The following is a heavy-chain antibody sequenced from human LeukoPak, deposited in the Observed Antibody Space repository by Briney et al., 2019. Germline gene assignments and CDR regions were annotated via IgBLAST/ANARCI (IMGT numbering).Heavy chain of an antibody. J-gene: IGHJ4*02. Sequence: GGSLRLSCAASGFTFSSYSMNWVRQAPGKGLEWVSSISSSSSYIYYADSVKGRFTISRDNAKNSLYLQMNSLRAEDTAVYYCESLDPNYYDSSGYYPFDYWGQGTLVTVSS. CDR1: GFTFSSYS. D-gene: IGHD3-22*01. V-gene: IGHV3-21*01. CDR3: ESLDPNYYDSSGYYPFDY. CDR2: ISSSSSYI.